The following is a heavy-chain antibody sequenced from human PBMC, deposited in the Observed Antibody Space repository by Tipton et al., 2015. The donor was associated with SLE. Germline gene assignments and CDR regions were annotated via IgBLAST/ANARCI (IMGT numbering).Heavy chain of an antibody. V-gene: IGHV7-4-1*02. CDR3: ARETTETRDGLDV. CDR1: GYTFTTNG. J-gene: IGHJ6*02. D-gene: IGHD1-1*01. Sequence: QLVQSGPEVKKSGASVKISCKASGYTFTTNGLNWVRQAPGQGLEWMGRINTNTGNPTYAQGFTGRFVFSLDTSVSTAFLQISSLKADDTAVYFCARETTETRDGLDVWGQGTTVIVS. CDR2: INTNTGNP.